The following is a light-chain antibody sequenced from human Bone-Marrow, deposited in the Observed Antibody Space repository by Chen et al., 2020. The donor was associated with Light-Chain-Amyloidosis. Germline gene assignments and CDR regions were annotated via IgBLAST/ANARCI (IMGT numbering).Light chain of an antibody. Sequence: QSVLTQPPSVSGAPGQRVTISCTGSKTNIGADNDVYWYQQVPGTAPKLLIYGNSHRPSGVPDRFSGSESGTSAFLAITGLQAEDEAEDYCQSYDSSLSGYVVFGGGTKLTVL. J-gene: IGLJ2*01. CDR3: QSYDSSLSGYVV. CDR2: GNS. V-gene: IGLV1-40*01. CDR1: KTNIGADND.